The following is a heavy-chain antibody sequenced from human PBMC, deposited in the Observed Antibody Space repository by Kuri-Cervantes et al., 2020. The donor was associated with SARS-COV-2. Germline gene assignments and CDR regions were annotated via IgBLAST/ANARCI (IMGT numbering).Heavy chain of an antibody. CDR1: GDTFSAYA. D-gene: IGHD5-18*01. CDR2: LSPVLRTT. Sequence: SVKVSCKASGDTFSAYAISWVRQAPGQGLEWMGRLSPVLRTTHYAQKFQGRLTITTDESTSTAYMELSSLRSEDTAVYYCASSIYSYGTYYYYYYYMDVWGKGTTVTVSS. V-gene: IGHV1-69*11. CDR3: ASSIYSYGTYYYYYYYMDV. J-gene: IGHJ6*03.